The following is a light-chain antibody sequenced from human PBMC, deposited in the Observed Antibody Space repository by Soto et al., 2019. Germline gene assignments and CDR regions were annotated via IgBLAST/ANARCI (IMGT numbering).Light chain of an antibody. CDR2: DAS. CDR1: QSVNSY. Sequence: EIVLTQSPPTLSLSPGERATLSCRASQSVNSYLAWYQQKPGQAPRLLIYDASNRATGIPARFSGSGSGTDFTLTITGLEPEDFAVYYCQQRSNWWTFGQGTKVEIK. V-gene: IGKV3-11*01. CDR3: QQRSNWWT. J-gene: IGKJ1*01.